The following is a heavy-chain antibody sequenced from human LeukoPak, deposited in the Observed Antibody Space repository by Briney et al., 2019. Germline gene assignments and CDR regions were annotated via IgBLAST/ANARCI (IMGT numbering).Heavy chain of an antibody. CDR1: GGSISNYY. J-gene: IGHJ4*02. Sequence: SETLSLTCTVSGGSISNYYWGWIRQPPGKGLEWIGSIYYSGSTYYNPSLKSRVTISVDTSKNQFSLKLSSVTAADTAVYYCARDRIYSGSYPFEYWGQGTLVTVSS. CDR2: IYYSGST. D-gene: IGHD1-26*01. CDR3: ARDRIYSGSYPFEY. V-gene: IGHV4-39*07.